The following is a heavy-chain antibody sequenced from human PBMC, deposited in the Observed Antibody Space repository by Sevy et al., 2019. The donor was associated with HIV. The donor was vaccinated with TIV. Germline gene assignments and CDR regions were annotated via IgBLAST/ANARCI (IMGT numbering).Heavy chain of an antibody. Sequence: ASVKVSCKASGGTFSSYAISWVRQAPGQGLEWMGGIFPIFGTANYAQKFQGRVTITADESTSTAYMELSSLRSEDTAVYYCARNYCSSTSCYSRFDYWGQGTLVTVSS. CDR1: GGTFSSYA. V-gene: IGHV1-69*13. D-gene: IGHD2-2*02. J-gene: IGHJ4*02. CDR2: IFPIFGTA. CDR3: ARNYCSSTSCYSRFDY.